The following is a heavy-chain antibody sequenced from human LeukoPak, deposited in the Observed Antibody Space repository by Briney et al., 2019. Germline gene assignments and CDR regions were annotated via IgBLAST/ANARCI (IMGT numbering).Heavy chain of an antibody. CDR3: VKRWTGTTIGQQDY. CDR1: GFTFSSYG. CDR2: IRYDGSNK. D-gene: IGHD1-1*01. J-gene: IGHJ4*02. V-gene: IGHV3-30*02. Sequence: GGSLRLSCAASGFTFSSYGMHWVRQAPGKGLEWVAFIRYDGSNKYYADSVKGRFTISRDNSKNTLYLQMNSLRAEDMAVYYCVKRWTGTTIGQQDYWGQGTLVTVSS.